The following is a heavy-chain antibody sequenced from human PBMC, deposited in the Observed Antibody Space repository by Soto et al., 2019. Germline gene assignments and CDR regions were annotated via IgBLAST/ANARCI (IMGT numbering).Heavy chain of an antibody. J-gene: IGHJ4*02. D-gene: IGHD6-13*01. CDR2: ITSSSSYI. CDR1: GFTFSSYS. Sequence: PXXSLRLSCAASGFTFSSYSMHWVPQAPGKGLEWVSSITSSSSYIYYADSVKGRFTISRDNAKNSLYLQMNSLTAEDTAVYYCARDPGAAGRWGQGTLVTVSS. V-gene: IGHV3-21*01. CDR3: ARDPGAAGR.